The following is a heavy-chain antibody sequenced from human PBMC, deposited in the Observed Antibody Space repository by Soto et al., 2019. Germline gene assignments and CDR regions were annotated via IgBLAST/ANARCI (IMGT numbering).Heavy chain of an antibody. J-gene: IGHJ3*02. Sequence: QVQLQESGPGLVKPSQTLSLTRTVSGGSISSGGYYWSWIRQHPGKGLEWIGYIYYSGSTYYNPSLKSRVTISVDTSKNQFSLKLSSVTAADTAVYYCANFSPSSGDAFDIWGQGTMVTVSS. D-gene: IGHD3-22*01. CDR2: IYYSGST. V-gene: IGHV4-31*03. CDR1: GGSISSGGYY. CDR3: ANFSPSSGDAFDI.